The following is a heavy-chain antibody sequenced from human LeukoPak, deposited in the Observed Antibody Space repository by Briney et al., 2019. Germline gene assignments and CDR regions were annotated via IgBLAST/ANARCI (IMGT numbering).Heavy chain of an antibody. Sequence: PSETLSPTCAVYGGSFSGYYWRWIRQPPGKGLEWIGEINHSGSTNYNPSLKSRVTISVDTSKNQFSLKLSSVTAADTAVYYCARDLGYYDGSGSLDYWGQGSLVTVSS. CDR3: ARDLGYYDGSGSLDY. V-gene: IGHV4-34*01. D-gene: IGHD3-22*01. CDR1: GGSFSGYY. J-gene: IGHJ4*02. CDR2: INHSGST.